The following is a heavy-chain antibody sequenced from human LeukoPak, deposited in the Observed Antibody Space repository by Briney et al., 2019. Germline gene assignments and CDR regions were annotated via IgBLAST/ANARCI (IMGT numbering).Heavy chain of an antibody. CDR2: ISWNNGSI. CDR3: AKAQSSSWGRWYAFDI. Sequence: GGSLRLSCAASGFTFDDCAMHWVRQAPGKGLEWVSGISWNNGSIGYADSVKGRFTISRDNAKNSLYLQMNSLRAEDTALYYCAKAQSSSWGRWYAFDIWGQGTMVTVSS. D-gene: IGHD6-13*01. J-gene: IGHJ3*02. CDR1: GFTFDDCA. V-gene: IGHV3-9*01.